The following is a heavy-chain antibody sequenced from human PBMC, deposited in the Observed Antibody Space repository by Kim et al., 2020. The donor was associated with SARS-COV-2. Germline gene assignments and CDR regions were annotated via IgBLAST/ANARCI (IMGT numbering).Heavy chain of an antibody. CDR2: MRFSGKVE. J-gene: IGHJ4*02. V-gene: IGHV1-46*01. CDR3: AREAPDTYYFDY. Sequence: ASVKVSCKAPGNTFTNYHLHWVRQAPGQGFEWVGIMRFSGKVEENTQKFSGRVTMTRDTSTSTVYMELSSLRSEDTAVYYCAREAPDTYYFDYWGQGTLVTVSS. CDR1: GNTFTNYH.